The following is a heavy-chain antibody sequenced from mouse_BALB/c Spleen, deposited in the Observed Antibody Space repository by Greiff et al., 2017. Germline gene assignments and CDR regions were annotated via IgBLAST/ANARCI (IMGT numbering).Heavy chain of an antibody. Sequence: EVKLQESGTVLARPGASVKMSCKASGYTFTSYWMHWVKQRPGQGLEWIGAIYPGNSDTSYNQKFKGKAKLTAVTSTSTAYMELSSLTNEDSAVYYCTSRYYYGSSNEAMDYWGQGTSVTVSS. D-gene: IGHD1-1*01. J-gene: IGHJ4*01. V-gene: IGHV1-5*01. CDR1: GYTFTSYW. CDR2: IYPGNSDT. CDR3: TSRYYYGSSNEAMDY.